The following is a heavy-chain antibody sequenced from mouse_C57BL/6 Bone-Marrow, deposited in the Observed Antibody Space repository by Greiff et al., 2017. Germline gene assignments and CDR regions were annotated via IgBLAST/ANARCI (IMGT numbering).Heavy chain of an antibody. CDR2: INPSSGYT. Sequence: VQLQQSGAELARPGASVKMSCKASGYTFTSYTMHWVKQRPGQGLAWIGYINPSSGYTKYNQKFKDKATLTADKSSSTAYMQLSSLTSEDSAVYYCARSYYYGNYGFAYWGQGTLVTVSA. CDR3: ARSYYYGNYGFAY. D-gene: IGHD2-1*01. V-gene: IGHV1-4*01. CDR1: GYTFTSYT. J-gene: IGHJ3*01.